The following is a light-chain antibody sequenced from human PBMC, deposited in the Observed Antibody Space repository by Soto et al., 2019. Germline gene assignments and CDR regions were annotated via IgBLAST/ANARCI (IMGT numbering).Light chain of an antibody. CDR3: RSYTNGRTV. J-gene: IGLJ2*01. Sequence: QSALTQPASVSGSPGQSITISSTGSSSDLDSYNYGGYKWLSWYQQHPGKAPKLIIYDVRNRPSGVSSRFSGSKSVNTASLTISGHKAEDEADYYCRSYTNGRTVFGGGTKVTVL. V-gene: IGLV2-14*03. CDR1: SSDLDSYNYGGYKW. CDR2: DVR.